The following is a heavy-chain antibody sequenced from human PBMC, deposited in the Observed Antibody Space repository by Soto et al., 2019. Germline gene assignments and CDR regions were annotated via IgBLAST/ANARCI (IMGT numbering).Heavy chain of an antibody. CDR1: DGTLRGYY. D-gene: IGHD3-22*01. V-gene: IGHV4-34*08. J-gene: IGHJ4*02. CDR3: EGLYPYESSGYHLNY. Sequence: PSVTLSLTWTVYDGTLRGYYCSWIRQPPGKGLEWVGEINHSGSTNYNPSLRSRVTISVDTSKNQCSLKLSSVTAADTAVFYCEGLYPYESSGYHLNYWGQGALVTVSS. CDR2: INHSGST.